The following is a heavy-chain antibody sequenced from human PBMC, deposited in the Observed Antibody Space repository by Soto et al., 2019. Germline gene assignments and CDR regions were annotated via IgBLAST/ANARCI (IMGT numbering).Heavy chain of an antibody. V-gene: IGHV4-59*01. J-gene: IGHJ4*02. CDR2: ISYSERT. CDR3: ARATAMVPWFFDY. D-gene: IGHD5-18*01. Sequence: LSLTCNVSGDSISSYYWSWIRQPPGKGLEWIGSISYSERTNYNPSLKSRVTISVDTSKNQFSLKLSSVTAADTAVYYCARATAMVPWFFDYWGQGTLVTVSS. CDR1: GDSISSYY.